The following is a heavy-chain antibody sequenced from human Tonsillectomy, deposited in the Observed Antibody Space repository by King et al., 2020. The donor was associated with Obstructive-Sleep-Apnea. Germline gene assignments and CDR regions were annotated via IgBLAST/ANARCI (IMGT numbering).Heavy chain of an antibody. CDR1: GYTFSSAE. D-gene: IGHD6-13*01. CDR2: MNPNSGNT. V-gene: IGHV1-8*01. CDR3: ARGSSRSFDI. Sequence: QLVQSGAEVQKPGASVKVSCKASGYTFSSAEIHWVRQAPGQGLEWMGWMNPNSGNTAYVQKFQGRVTITRNPSINTAYMELSSLRSTDTAVYFCARGSSRSFDIWGQGTLVTVS. J-gene: IGHJ4*02.